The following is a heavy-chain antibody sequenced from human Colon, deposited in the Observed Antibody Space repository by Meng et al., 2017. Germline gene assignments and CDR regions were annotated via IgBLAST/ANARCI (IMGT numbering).Heavy chain of an antibody. CDR1: GGFLRGFY. Sequence: QVTLLRGGAGLLRRSETRSPTCPVSGGFLRGFYWSWIRQPPGKGLEWIGEIDHFGNSNYNSSLKGRLPMSGETSKKQISLTLTSVTAADTAVYYCATGLRHGDWFEPWGPGTLVTVSS. CDR2: IDHFGNS. D-gene: IGHD4-17*01. CDR3: ATGLRHGDWFEP. J-gene: IGHJ5*02. V-gene: IGHV4-34*02.